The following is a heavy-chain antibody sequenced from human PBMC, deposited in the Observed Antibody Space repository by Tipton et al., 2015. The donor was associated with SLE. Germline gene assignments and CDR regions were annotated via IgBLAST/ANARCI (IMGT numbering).Heavy chain of an antibody. CDR1: GGSISSDY. CDR3: ATVNCSLGVCILDS. J-gene: IGHJ4*02. CDR2: IYYSGST. Sequence: TLSLTCTVSGGSISSDYWSRIRQPPGKGLEWIGYIYYSGSTNYNPSLKSRVTISVDPSKNQFSLKSSSVTAADTAVYYCATVNCSLGVCILDSWGRGTLVTVSS. V-gene: IGHV4-59*07. D-gene: IGHD2-8*01.